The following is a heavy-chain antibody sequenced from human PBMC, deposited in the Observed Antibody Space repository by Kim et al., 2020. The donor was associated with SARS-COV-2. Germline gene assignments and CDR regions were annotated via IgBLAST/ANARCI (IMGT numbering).Heavy chain of an antibody. CDR1: GFTFSSYG. V-gene: IGHV3-33*01. D-gene: IGHD6-13*01. J-gene: IGHJ6*01. CDR2: IWYDGSNK. CDR3: ARGMTCSSWPFGYYYGM. Sequence: GGSLRLSCAASGFTFSSYGMHWVRQAPGKGLDWVAFIWYDGSNKYYADSVKGRFTISRDNSKNTLYLQMNSLRAEDTAVYYCARGMTCSSWPFGYYYGM.